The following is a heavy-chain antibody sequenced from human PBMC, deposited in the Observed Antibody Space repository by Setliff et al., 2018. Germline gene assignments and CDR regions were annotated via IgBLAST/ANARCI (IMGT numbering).Heavy chain of an antibody. J-gene: IGHJ4*02. Sequence: GESLKISCKGSGYRFTNSWIGWVRQMPGKGLEWMGIIHPGDSDIRYGPSFQGQVTISADKSINTAYLQWVGLKASDTAMYYCAVLRVPLAAPAHFEFWGQGTPVTVSS. CDR3: AVLRVPLAAPAHFEF. CDR2: IHPGDSDI. D-gene: IGHD3-3*01. CDR1: GYRFTNSW. V-gene: IGHV5-51*01.